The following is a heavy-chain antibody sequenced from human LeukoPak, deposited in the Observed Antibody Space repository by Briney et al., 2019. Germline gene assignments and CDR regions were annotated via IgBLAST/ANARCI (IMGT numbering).Heavy chain of an antibody. Sequence: GASVTVSFTSSAYTFTFYGISWVRQAPGQGLEGMGWISAYNGNTNYAQKLQGRVTMTTDTSTSTAYMELRSLRSDDTAVYYCARSDKLWLDYWGQGTLVTVSS. CDR2: ISAYNGNT. J-gene: IGHJ4*02. CDR1: AYTFTFYG. V-gene: IGHV1-18*01. D-gene: IGHD5-18*01. CDR3: ARSDKLWLDY.